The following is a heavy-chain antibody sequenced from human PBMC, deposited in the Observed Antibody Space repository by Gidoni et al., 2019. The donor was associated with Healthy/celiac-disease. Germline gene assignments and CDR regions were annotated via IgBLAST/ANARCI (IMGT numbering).Heavy chain of an antibody. CDR3: AKPRFGELLIDY. J-gene: IGHJ4*02. CDR2: ISGSGGST. Sequence: EVQLLESGGGLVQPGGSLRLSCAAPGFTFSSYAMSWVRQAPGKGLEWVSAISGSGGSTYYADSVKGRFTISRDNSKNTLYLQMNTLRAEDTAVYYCAKPRFGELLIDYWGQGTLVTVSS. CDR1: GFTFSSYA. V-gene: IGHV3-23*01. D-gene: IGHD3-10*01.